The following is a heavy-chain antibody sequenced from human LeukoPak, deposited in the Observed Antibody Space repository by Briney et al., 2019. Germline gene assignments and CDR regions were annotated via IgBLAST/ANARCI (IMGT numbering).Heavy chain of an antibody. CDR1: GFTFNSHW. CDR2: VDNDGNAA. Sequence: PGGSLRLSCVASGFTFNSHWMHWVRQAPGKGLVWVSRVDNDGNAATYADSVKGRFTISRDNAKNTLYLQMNSLRAEDTAVYYCARDTPNSGHNVGFDSWGQGTLVTVSS. J-gene: IGHJ4*02. CDR3: ARDTPNSGHNVGFDS. V-gene: IGHV3-74*01. D-gene: IGHD2-15*01.